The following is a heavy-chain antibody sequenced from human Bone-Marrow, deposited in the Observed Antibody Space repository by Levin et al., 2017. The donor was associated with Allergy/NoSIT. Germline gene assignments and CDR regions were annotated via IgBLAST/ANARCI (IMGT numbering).Heavy chain of an antibody. J-gene: IGHJ5*02. CDR1: GVFISTSDNY. Sequence: NPSETLSLTCTVSGVFISTSDNYWGWVRQPPGKGLEWIGTVYYSGATYYSPSLASRVTISVDTDKNHFSLELASVTAADTAVYYCARHDDILTGYHEGWFDPWGQGTLVTVSS. CDR2: VYYSGAT. CDR3: ARHDDILTGYHEGWFDP. D-gene: IGHD3-9*01. V-gene: IGHV4-39*01.